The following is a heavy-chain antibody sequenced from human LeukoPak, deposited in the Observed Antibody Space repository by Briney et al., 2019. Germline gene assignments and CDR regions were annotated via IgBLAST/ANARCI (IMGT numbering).Heavy chain of an antibody. D-gene: IGHD3-9*01. Sequence: PGASLRLSCAASGFTFSNYAMSWVRQAPGKGLEWVSAIVGSGGSTYYADSVKGRFTISRDNPKNTLYLQMNSLRAEDTAVYYYAKWGDYDILTGYYDSDYWGQGTLVTVSS. J-gene: IGHJ4*02. CDR2: IVGSGGST. CDR1: GFTFSNYA. CDR3: AKWGDYDILTGYYDSDY. V-gene: IGHV3-23*01.